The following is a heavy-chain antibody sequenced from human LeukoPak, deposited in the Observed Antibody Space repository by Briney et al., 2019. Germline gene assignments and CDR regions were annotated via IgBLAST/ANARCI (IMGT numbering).Heavy chain of an antibody. V-gene: IGHV3-33*01. D-gene: IGHD3-3*01. CDR3: ARDLLDFWSGLPWGDDAFDI. CDR2: TWYDGSNK. J-gene: IGHJ3*02. CDR1: GFNFGIYS. Sequence: GGSLRLSCAASGFNFGIYSMHWVRQAPGKGLEWVAVTWYDGSNKYYADSVKGRFAISRDNSKKMLFLQMDSLRAEDTAVYYCARDLLDFWSGLPWGDDAFDIWGQGTMVTVSS.